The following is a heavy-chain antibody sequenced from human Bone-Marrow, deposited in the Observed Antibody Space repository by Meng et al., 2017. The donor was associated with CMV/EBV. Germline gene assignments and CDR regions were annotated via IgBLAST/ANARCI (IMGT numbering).Heavy chain of an antibody. CDR1: GFTFDDYA. D-gene: IGHD2-2*01. Sequence: SLKISCAASGFTFDDYAMHWVRQAPGKGLEWVSGISWNSGSIGYADSVKGRFTISRDNAKNSLYLQMNSLRAEDTALYYCAKDDVPAAIVACGMDVWGQGTTVTVSS. CDR3: AKDDVPAAIVACGMDV. CDR2: ISWNSGSI. J-gene: IGHJ6*02. V-gene: IGHV3-9*01.